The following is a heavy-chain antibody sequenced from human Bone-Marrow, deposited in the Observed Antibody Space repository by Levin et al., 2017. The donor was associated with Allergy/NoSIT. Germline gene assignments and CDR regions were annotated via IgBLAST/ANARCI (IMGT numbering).Heavy chain of an antibody. CDR3: AREQTHPWVSGNTYERDDDAFDI. CDR2: INPVTGGT. Sequence: ASVKVSCKASGYTISGHQMHWVRQAPGQGLAWMGRINPVTGGTIYAQNFQGRVAMTRVTSINTVYMELSSLTSDDRAIYYFAREQTHPWVSGNTYERDDDAFDIWGQGTVVTVSS. CDR1: GYTISGHQ. D-gene: IGHD3-16*01. V-gene: IGHV1-2*06. J-gene: IGHJ3*02.